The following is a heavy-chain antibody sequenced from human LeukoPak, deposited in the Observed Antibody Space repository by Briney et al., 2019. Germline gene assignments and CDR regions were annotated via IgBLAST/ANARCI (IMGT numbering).Heavy chain of an antibody. V-gene: IGHV4-34*01. CDR3: ARGLPYDFWGGYYPGMDY. CDR2: INHSGST. CDR1: GGSFSGYY. Sequence: SETLSLTCAVYGGSFSGYYWSWIRQPPGKGLEWIGEINHSGSTNYNPSLKSRVTISVDTSKNQFSLKLSSVTAADTAVYYCARGLPYDFWGGYYPGMDYWGQGTLVTVSS. D-gene: IGHD3-3*01. J-gene: IGHJ4*02.